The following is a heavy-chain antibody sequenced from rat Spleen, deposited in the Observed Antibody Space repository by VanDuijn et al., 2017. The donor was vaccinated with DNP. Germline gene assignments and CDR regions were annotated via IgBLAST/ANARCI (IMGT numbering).Heavy chain of an antibody. D-gene: IGHD4-1*01. CDR3: ARRAEASGFFDY. CDR1: GFTFSNYD. CDR2: ISTSGGST. Sequence: EVQLVESGGGLVQPGRSLKLSCAASGFTFSNYDMAWVRQAPTKGLEWVASISTSGGSTYYRDSVKGRFTVSRDNAKSTLYLQMDSLRSEDTATYYCARRAEASGFFDYWGQGVMVTVSS. J-gene: IGHJ2*01. V-gene: IGHV5-25*01.